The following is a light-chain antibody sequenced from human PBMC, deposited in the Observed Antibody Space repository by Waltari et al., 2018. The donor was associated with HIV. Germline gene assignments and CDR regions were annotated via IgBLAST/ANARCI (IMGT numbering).Light chain of an antibody. CDR1: SSDVGGYNY. Sequence: QSALTQPASVSGSPGQSITISCTGTSSDVGGYNYVSWYQHHPGKAPKLMIYEVSNRPAGVSNRFSGSTSGNTASLTISGLQAEDEADYYCSSYTSSSTWVFGTGTKVTVL. CDR2: EVS. V-gene: IGLV2-14*01. CDR3: SSYTSSSTWV. J-gene: IGLJ1*01.